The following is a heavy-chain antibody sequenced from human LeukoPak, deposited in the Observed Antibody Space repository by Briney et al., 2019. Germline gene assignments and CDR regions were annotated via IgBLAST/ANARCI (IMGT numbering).Heavy chain of an antibody. CDR2: INPSGGST. CDR3: AREGLVYDILTGYSQHFDY. J-gene: IGHJ4*02. D-gene: IGHD3-9*01. V-gene: IGHV1-46*01. Sequence: ASVKVSCKASGYTFTSYYMHWLRQAPGQGLEWMGIINPSGGSTSYAQKFQGRVTMTRDTSTSTVYMELSSLRSEDTAVYYCAREGLVYDILTGYSQHFDYWGQGTLVTVSS. CDR1: GYTFTSYY.